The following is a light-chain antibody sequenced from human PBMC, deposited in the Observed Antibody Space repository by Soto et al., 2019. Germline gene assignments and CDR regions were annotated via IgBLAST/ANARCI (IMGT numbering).Light chain of an antibody. CDR2: EVT. J-gene: IGLJ2*01. CDR3: CSYTRTGTLV. V-gene: IGLV2-14*01. Sequence: QSALTQPPSASGSPGQSVTISCTGTSSDVGGYNYVSWYQQHPGKAPKLMIYEVTKRPSGVSSRFSGSKSGNTASLTISGLQAEDEADYYCCSYTRTGTLVFAGGTKLTVL. CDR1: SSDVGGYNY.